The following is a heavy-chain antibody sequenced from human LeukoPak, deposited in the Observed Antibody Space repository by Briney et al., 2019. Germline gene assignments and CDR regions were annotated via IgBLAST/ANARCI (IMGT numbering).Heavy chain of an antibody. J-gene: IGHJ4*02. CDR3: ARGPKRWLQLSADFDY. CDR1: GGSFSGYY. CDR2: INHSGST. Sequence: SETLSLTCAVYGGSFSGYYWSWIRQPPGKGLEWVGEINHSGSTNYNPSLKSRVTISVDTSKNQFSLKLSSVTAADTAVYYCARGPKRWLQLSADFDYWGQGTLVTVSS. D-gene: IGHD5-24*01. V-gene: IGHV4-34*01.